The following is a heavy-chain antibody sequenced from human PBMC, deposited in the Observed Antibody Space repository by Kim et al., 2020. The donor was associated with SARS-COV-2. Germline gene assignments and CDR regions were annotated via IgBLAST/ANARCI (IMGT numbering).Heavy chain of an antibody. J-gene: IGHJ3*02. V-gene: IGHV4-39*01. CDR2: IYYSGST. CDR1: GVSISSSSYY. D-gene: IGHD6-13*01. CDR3: ACPGYSSSANLGGAFDI. Sequence: SETLSLTCTVSGVSISSSSYYWGWIRQPPGKGLEWIGSIYYSGSTYYNPSLKSRVTISVDTSKNQFSLKLSSVTAADTAVYYCACPGYSSSANLGGAFDIGGQETMVTVSS.